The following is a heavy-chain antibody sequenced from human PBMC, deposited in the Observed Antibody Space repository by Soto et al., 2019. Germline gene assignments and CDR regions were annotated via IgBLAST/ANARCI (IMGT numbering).Heavy chain of an antibody. J-gene: IGHJ4*02. CDR2: IYYSGST. V-gene: IGHV4-30-4*01. D-gene: IGHD6-13*01. CDR3: ARDVTPYSSSWGYFDY. CDR1: GGSISSGDYY. Sequence: SETLSLTCTVSGGSISSGDYYWSWIRQPPGKDLEWIGYIYYSGSTYYNPSLKSRVTISVDTSKNQFSLKLSSVTAADTAVYYCARDVTPYSSSWGYFDYWGQGTLVTVSS.